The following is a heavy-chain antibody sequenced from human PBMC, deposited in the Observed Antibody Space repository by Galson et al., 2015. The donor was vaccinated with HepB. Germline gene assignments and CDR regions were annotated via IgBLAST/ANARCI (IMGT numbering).Heavy chain of an antibody. Sequence: QSGAEVKKPGESLRISCKGSGYSFTSYRISWVRQMPGKGLEWMGRIDPSDSYTNYSPSFQGHVTISADKSISTAYLQWSSLKASDTAMYYCARRGRVAVAGLTYYFYAMDVWGQGTTVTVSS. CDR2: IDPSDSYT. J-gene: IGHJ6*02. CDR1: GYSFTSYR. CDR3: ARRGRVAVAGLTYYFYAMDV. D-gene: IGHD6-19*01. V-gene: IGHV5-10-1*01.